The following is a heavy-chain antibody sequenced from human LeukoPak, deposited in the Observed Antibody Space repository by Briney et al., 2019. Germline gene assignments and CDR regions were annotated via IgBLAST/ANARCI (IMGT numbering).Heavy chain of an antibody. J-gene: IGHJ4*02. CDR3: ARDVQLGWSKSNFDY. D-gene: IGHD6-19*01. V-gene: IGHV3-11*01. CDR1: GFTFSDYY. Sequence: PGGSLRLSCAASGFTFSDYYMSWIRQAPGKGLEWVSYISSSGSTIYYAVSVKGRFTISRDNAKNSLYLQMSSLRAEDTAVYYCARDVQLGWSKSNFDYWGQGTLVTVSS. CDR2: ISSSGSTI.